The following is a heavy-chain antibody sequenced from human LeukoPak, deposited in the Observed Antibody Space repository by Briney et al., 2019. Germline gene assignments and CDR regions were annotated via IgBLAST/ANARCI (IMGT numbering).Heavy chain of an antibody. D-gene: IGHD5-18*01. V-gene: IGHV3-23*01. CDR1: GFTFSSYA. J-gene: IGHJ4*02. CDR2: ISGSGGST. Sequence: GGSLRLSCAASGFTFSSYAMSWVRQAPGKGLEWVSAISGSGGSTYYADSVKGRFTISRDNSKNTLYLQMSSLRAEDTAVYYCAKHGGYSYGYVPRTTYYFDYWGQGTLVTVSS. CDR3: AKHGGYSYGYVPRTTYYFDY.